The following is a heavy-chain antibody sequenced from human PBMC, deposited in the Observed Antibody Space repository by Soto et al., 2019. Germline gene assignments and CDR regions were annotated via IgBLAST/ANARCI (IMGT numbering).Heavy chain of an antibody. CDR3: ARDYYDSSGYYSADAFDI. CDR2: ISAYNGNT. J-gene: IGHJ3*02. CDR1: GYTFTSYG. D-gene: IGHD3-22*01. Sequence: ASVKVSCKASGYTFTSYGIIWVRQAPGQGLEWMGWISAYNGNTNYAQKLQGRVTMTTDTSTSTAYMELRSLRSDDTAVYYCARDYYDSSGYYSADAFDIWGQGTMVTVSS. V-gene: IGHV1-18*01.